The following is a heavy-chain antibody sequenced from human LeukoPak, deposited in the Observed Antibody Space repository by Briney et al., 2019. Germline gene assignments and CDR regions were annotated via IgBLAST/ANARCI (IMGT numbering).Heavy chain of an antibody. CDR2: ISSSSSTI. J-gene: IGHJ4*02. CDR3: ARGSTYYDSSGQVPFDY. Sequence: GGSLRLSCAASGFTFSTYSMNWVRQAPGKGLEWVSYISSSSSTIYYADSVKGRFTISRDNAKNSLYLQMNSLGAEDTAVYYCARGSTYYDSSGQVPFDYWGQGTLVTVSS. CDR1: GFTFSTYS. V-gene: IGHV3-48*01. D-gene: IGHD3-22*01.